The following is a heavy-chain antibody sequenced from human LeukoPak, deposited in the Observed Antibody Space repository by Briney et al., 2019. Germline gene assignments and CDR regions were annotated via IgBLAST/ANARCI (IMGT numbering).Heavy chain of an antibody. CDR1: GFTFSSYW. V-gene: IGHV3-30*02. CDR2: IQYNGNNK. CDR3: TKDQGFSPGGLDL. Sequence: PGGSLRLSCAASGFTFSSYWMSWVRQAPGKGLEWVSFIQYNGNNKYYADSVKGRFTISRDNSKNTLYLQMNSLRVEDTAVYYCTKDQGFSPGGLDLWGQGTLVTVSS. J-gene: IGHJ5*02. D-gene: IGHD3-10*01.